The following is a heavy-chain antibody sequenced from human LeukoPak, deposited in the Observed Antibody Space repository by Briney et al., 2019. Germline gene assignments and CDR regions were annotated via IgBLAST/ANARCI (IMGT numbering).Heavy chain of an antibody. V-gene: IGHV4-61*01. D-gene: IGHD5-18*01. Sequence: SETLSLTCTVSGGSVSNSLYYWSWIRQPPGKGLEWIGYIYYNGDTNYNPSLKSRVIISIDTSSNQFSLRLNSMTAADTGVYYCARVLRAASWRSYDYWGQGSLVTVSS. CDR2: IYYNGDT. CDR3: ARVLRAASWRSYDY. J-gene: IGHJ4*02. CDR1: GGSVSNSLYY.